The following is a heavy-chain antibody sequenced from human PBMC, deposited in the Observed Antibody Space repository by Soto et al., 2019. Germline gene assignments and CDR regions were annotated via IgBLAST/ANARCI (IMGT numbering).Heavy chain of an antibody. J-gene: IGHJ6*02. Sequence: QVHLQESGPGLVKPSGTLSLICIVSGDSVTFGHHYWSWIRQPPGKGLEWIGHIFFTGATNYSPSLKSRVTMSVDSSKSQFSLNPTSVTAAASAIYYWARARPDSAGSSLGRRLDVWGQGTTVNVSS. CDR2: IFFTGAT. D-gene: IGHD3-10*01. CDR3: ARARPDSAGSSLGRRLDV. CDR1: GDSVTFGHHY. V-gene: IGHV4-61*01.